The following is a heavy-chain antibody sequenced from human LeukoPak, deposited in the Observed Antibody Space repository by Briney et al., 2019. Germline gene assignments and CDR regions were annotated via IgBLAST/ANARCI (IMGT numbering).Heavy chain of an antibody. Sequence: SETLSLTCTVSGGSISSSSYYWGWIRQPPGKGLEWIGSIYYSGSTYYNPSLKRRVTISVDTSKNQFSLKLSSVTAADTAVYYCARRRGRQQLTGGYFDYWGQGTLVTVSS. CDR2: IYYSGST. CDR3: ARRRGRQQLTGGYFDY. V-gene: IGHV4-39*01. CDR1: GGSISSSSYY. D-gene: IGHD6-13*01. J-gene: IGHJ4*02.